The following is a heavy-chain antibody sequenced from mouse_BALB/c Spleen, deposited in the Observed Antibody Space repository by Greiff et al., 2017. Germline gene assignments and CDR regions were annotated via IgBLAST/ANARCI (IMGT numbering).Heavy chain of an antibody. J-gene: IGHJ4*01. CDR3: ARGGTGRAMDY. CDR2: IDPENGNT. Sequence: VQLKESGAELVRPGALVKLSCKASGFNIKDYYMHWVKQRPEQGLEWIGWIDPENGNTIYDPKFQGKASITADTSSNTAYLQLSSLTSEDTAVYYCARGGTGRAMDYWGQGTSVTVSS. V-gene: IGHV14-1*02. CDR1: GFNIKDYY. D-gene: IGHD3-3*01.